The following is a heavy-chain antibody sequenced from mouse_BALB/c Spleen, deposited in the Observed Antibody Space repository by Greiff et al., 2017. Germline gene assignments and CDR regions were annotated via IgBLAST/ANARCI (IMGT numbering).Heavy chain of an antibody. CDR3: TRDYGSSTLHWYFDV. CDR1: GFTFSNYW. CDR2: IRLKSNNYAT. J-gene: IGHJ1*01. D-gene: IGHD1-1*01. Sequence: EVQLVESGGGLVQPGGSMKLSCVASGFTFSNYWMNWVRQSPEKGLEWVAEIRLKSNNYATHYAESVKGRFTISRDDSKSSVYLQMNNLRAEDTGIYYCTRDYGSSTLHWYFDVWGAGTTVTVSS. V-gene: IGHV6-6*02.